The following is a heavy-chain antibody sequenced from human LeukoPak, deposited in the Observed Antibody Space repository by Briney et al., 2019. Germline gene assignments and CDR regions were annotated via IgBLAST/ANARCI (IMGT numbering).Heavy chain of an antibody. CDR1: GFTFSSYE. Sequence: GGSLRLSCAASGFTFSSYEMNWVRQAPGKGLEWVAYISTSGSPIDYGNSVKGRFTISRDNAKNSLYLQMNSLRAEDTALYYCARRGFYDTSGYLFDYWGQGTLVTVSS. V-gene: IGHV3-48*03. CDR2: ISTSGSPI. D-gene: IGHD3-22*01. CDR3: ARRGFYDTSGYLFDY. J-gene: IGHJ4*02.